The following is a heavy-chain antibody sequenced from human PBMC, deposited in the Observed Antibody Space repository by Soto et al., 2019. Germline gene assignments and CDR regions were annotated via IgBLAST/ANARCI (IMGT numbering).Heavy chain of an antibody. J-gene: IGHJ3*02. CDR2: IWYDGSNK. D-gene: IGHD6-19*01. CDR1: GFTFSSYG. CDR3: ASIAVAGHDAFDI. Sequence: QVQLVESGGGVVQPGRSLRLSCAASGFTFSSYGMHWVRQAPGKGLEWVAVIWYDGSNKYYADSVKGRFTISRDNSKNTLYLQINSLRAEDTAVYYCASIAVAGHDAFDIWGQGTMVTVSS. V-gene: IGHV3-33*01.